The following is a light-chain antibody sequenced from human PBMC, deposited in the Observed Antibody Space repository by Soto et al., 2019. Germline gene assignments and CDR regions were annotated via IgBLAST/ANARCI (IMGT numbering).Light chain of an antibody. J-gene: IGLJ2*01. V-gene: IGLV2-14*01. Sequence: QSALTQPASVSGSPGQSITISCTGTTSDIGAYIYVSWFQQHPGKAPKLIIYQVYNRPSGVSNRFSGSKSANTASLTISGLQTEDEAVYYCSSFTSTTTLLFGGGTKLTVL. CDR3: SSFTSTTTLL. CDR2: QVY. CDR1: TSDIGAYIY.